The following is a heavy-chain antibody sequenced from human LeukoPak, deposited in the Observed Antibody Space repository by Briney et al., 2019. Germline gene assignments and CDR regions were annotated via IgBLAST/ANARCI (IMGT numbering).Heavy chain of an antibody. D-gene: IGHD5-12*01. V-gene: IGHV3-23*01. CDR3: AKNIVANQFYYYYMDV. CDR1: GFTFRTYA. CDR2: ISDSGSST. J-gene: IGHJ6*03. Sequence: PGGSLRLSCAASGFTFRTYAMTWVRQAPGMRLEWVSTISDSGSSTYYGDSVKGRFTIFRDNSNNTLYLQMSSLRVEDTAVYYCAKNIVANQFYYYYMDVWGKGTTVIVSS.